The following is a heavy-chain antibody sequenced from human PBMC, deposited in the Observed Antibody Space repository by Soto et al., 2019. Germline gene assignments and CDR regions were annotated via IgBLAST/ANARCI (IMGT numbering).Heavy chain of an antibody. CDR2: IKTKANSYTT. CDR1: GFTFSDHY. V-gene: IGHV3-72*01. CDR3: TPVRLGSSRSSDY. D-gene: IGHD6-19*01. J-gene: IGHJ4*02. Sequence: EVQLVESGGGLVQPEGSLRLSCAASGFTFSDHYMDWVRQAPGKGLEWVGRIKTKANSYTTEYAAPVKGRFIISRDDSKHPVFLPMNRLKTELSGVYYCTPVRLGSSRSSDYLGQGILVTVSS.